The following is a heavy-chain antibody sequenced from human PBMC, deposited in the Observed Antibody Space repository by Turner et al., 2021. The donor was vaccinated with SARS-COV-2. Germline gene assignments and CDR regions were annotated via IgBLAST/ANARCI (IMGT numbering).Heavy chain of an antibody. CDR2: IYYSGST. Sequence: QVQLQESGPGLVKPSETLSLTCNVSGGSISSYYWSWIRQPPGKGLEWIGYIYYSGSTNYNPSLKSRVTISVDTSKNQFSLKLSSVTAADTAVYYCARDPGEGSFDYWGQGTLVTVSS. CDR1: GGSISSYY. CDR3: ARDPGEGSFDY. J-gene: IGHJ4*02. D-gene: IGHD3-16*01. V-gene: IGHV4-59*01.